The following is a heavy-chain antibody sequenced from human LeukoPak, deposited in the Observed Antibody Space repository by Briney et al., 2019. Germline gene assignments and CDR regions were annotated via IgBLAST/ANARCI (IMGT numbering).Heavy chain of an antibody. CDR1: GGSISSYY. CDR2: IYYSGST. CDR3: ARARGGGYSGYEKGDY. V-gene: IGHV4-59*01. J-gene: IGHJ4*02. Sequence: SETLSLTCTVSGGSISSYYWSWIRQPPGKGLEWIGYIYYSGSTNYNPSLKSRATISVDTSKNQFSLRLSSVTAADTAVYYCARARGGGYSGYEKGDYWGQGTLVTVSS. D-gene: IGHD5-12*01.